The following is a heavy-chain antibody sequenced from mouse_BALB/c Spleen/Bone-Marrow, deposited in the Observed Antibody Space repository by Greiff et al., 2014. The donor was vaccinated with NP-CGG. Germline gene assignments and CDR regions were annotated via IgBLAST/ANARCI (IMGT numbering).Heavy chain of an antibody. Sequence: DLVKPGASVKLSCKASGYTFTNYWINWIKQRPGQGLEWIGRIAPGSGSTYYNEMFKGKTTLTVDTSSSTAYIQLSSRSLEDADVDFCSRERYGYDGWYFDVWGAGTTVTVSA. CDR1: GYTFTNYW. V-gene: IGHV1S41*01. J-gene: IGHJ1*01. CDR3: SRERYGYDGWYFDV. CDR2: IAPGSGST. D-gene: IGHD2-2*01.